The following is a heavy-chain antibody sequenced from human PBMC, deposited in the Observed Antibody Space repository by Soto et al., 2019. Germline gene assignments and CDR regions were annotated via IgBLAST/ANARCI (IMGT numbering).Heavy chain of an antibody. V-gene: IGHV4-38-2*01. CDR3: ARAMVRGVLGDWFDP. Sequence: PSETLSLTCAVSGYSISSGDYWGWIRQPPGKGLEWIGSIYHSGSTYYNPSLKSRVTISVDTSKNQFSLKLSSVTAADTAVYYCARAMVRGVLGDWFDPWGQGTLVTVSS. CDR2: IYHSGST. D-gene: IGHD3-10*01. J-gene: IGHJ5*02. CDR1: GYSISSGDY.